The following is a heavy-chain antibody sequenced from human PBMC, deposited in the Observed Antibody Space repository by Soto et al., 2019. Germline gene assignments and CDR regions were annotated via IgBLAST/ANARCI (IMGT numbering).Heavy chain of an antibody. CDR1: GGTLSSYV. CDR3: ARAQRIQLWASGMDV. Sequence: QVQLVQSGAEVKKPGSSVKVSCKASGGTLSSYVISWVRQAPGQGLEWMGGIIPVFGTVNYAQKFQGRVTVTADDSTTTAYMKLRSLRSEDAAVYYCARAQRIQLWASGMDVWGQGTTVTVSS. D-gene: IGHD5-18*01. CDR2: IIPVFGTV. J-gene: IGHJ6*02. V-gene: IGHV1-69*01.